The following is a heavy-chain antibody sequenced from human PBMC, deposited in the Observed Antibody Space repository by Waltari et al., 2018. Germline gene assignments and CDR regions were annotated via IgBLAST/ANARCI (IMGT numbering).Heavy chain of an antibody. V-gene: IGHV4-31*03. CDR1: GGSISSGGYY. J-gene: IGHJ4*02. Sequence: QVQLQESGPGLVKPSQTLSLTCTVSGGSISSGGYYWSWIRQHPGKGLVWSGYIYDSGSTYYNPSLKSRVTISVDTSKNQFSLKLSSVTAADTAVYYCARNYYGSGSTYGIIDYWGQGTLVTVSS. CDR2: IYDSGST. CDR3: ARNYYGSGSTYGIIDY. D-gene: IGHD3-10*01.